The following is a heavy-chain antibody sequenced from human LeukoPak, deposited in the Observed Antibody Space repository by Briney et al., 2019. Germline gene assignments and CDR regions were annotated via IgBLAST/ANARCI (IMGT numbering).Heavy chain of an antibody. Sequence: ASVKVSCKASGYTFTSYDINWVRQATGQGLEWMGWMNPNSGNTGYAQKFQGRVTITRNTSISTAYMELSSLRSEDTAVYYCTRGSQLTYYYDSSGYYYPPPLYYMDVWGKGTTVTVSS. D-gene: IGHD3-22*01. CDR3: TRGSQLTYYYDSSGYYYPPPLYYMDV. V-gene: IGHV1-8*03. CDR1: GYTFTSYD. CDR2: MNPNSGNT. J-gene: IGHJ6*03.